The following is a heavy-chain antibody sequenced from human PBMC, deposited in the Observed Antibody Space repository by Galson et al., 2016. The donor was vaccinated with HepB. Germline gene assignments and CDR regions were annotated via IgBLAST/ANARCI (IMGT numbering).Heavy chain of an antibody. CDR2: IYYGGSS. J-gene: IGHJ4*02. V-gene: IGHV4-59*01. CDR1: GGSINNYY. Sequence: SETLSHTCKVSGGSINNYYWSWIRQPPGKGLEWIGYIYYGGSSNYNPSLKSRVTISVDPSNDQFSLHLTSMTAADTAVYYCARSSSGWTPYFDYWGQGALVPVAS. D-gene: IGHD6-19*01. CDR3: ARSSSGWTPYFDY.